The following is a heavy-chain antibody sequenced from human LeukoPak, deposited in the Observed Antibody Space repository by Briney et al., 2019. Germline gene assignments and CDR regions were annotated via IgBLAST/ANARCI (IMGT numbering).Heavy chain of an antibody. CDR1: GFTFSSYA. CDR3: AKVAEMDTILGKFDN. Sequence: GGSLILSRAASGFTFSSYAMSWVRQAPGKGLEWVSAISGNGGRTYYADSVKGRFTISRDNSKNTLYLQMNSLRAEDTAVYYCAKVAEMDTILGKFDNWGQGTLVTVSS. J-gene: IGHJ5*02. V-gene: IGHV3-23*01. CDR2: ISGNGGRT. D-gene: IGHD5-24*01.